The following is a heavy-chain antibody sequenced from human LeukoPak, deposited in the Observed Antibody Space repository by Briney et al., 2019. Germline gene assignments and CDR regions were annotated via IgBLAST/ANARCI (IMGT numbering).Heavy chain of an antibody. V-gene: IGHV3-23*01. CDR2: ITGSGDST. CDR1: GFTFSTYA. D-gene: IGHD1-14*01. CDR3: ATSSPRNYFDH. Sequence: GGSLRLSCAASGFTFSTYAMSWVRQAPGKGLEWVSGITGSGDSTSYADSVKGRFTISRDDSQNTIYLQMDSLGAEDTAVYYCATSSPRNYFDHWGQGTLVTVSS. J-gene: IGHJ4*02.